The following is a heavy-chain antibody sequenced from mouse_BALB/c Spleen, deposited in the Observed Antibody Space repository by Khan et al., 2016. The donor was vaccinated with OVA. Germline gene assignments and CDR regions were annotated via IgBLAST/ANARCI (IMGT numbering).Heavy chain of an antibody. D-gene: IGHD1-3*01. J-gene: IGHJ3*01. CDR1: GFSLSNYG. V-gene: IGHV2-9*02. CDR2: IWAGGST. Sequence: VQLQESGPGLVAPSQTLSITCTVSGFSLSNYGVHWVRQPPGKGLEWLGVIWAGGSTNHNSALMSRLSISKDDSKSQVLLKMNSLQTEDTSMYYCARAFYNGSWFAYWGQGTLVTVSA. CDR3: ARAFYNGSWFAY.